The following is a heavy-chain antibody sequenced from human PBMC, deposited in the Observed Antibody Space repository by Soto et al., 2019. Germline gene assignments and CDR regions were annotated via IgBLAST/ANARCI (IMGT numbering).Heavy chain of an antibody. CDR2: IGTAGDT. D-gene: IGHD3-22*01. CDR3: ARGYTYYYESSGWGYFDY. V-gene: IGHV3-13*01. J-gene: IGHJ4*02. CDR1: GFTFSSYD. Sequence: GSLRLSCAASGFTFSSYDMHWVRQATGKGLEWVSAIGTAGDTYYSGSVKGRFTISRENAENSLYLQMNSLRAEDTAVYYCARGYTYYYESSGWGYFDYWGQGTLVTVSS.